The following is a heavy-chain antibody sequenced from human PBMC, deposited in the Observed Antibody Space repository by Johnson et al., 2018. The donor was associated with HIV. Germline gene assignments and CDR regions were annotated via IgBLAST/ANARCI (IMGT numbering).Heavy chain of an antibody. Sequence: QVQLVESGGGLVKPGGSLRLSCVASGFIFSDYYMSWIRQAPGKGLEWVSYISFSDSTIYSADSVQGRFTISRDNAKNSLYLQMNSLRAEDTAVYYCARAVCRGGRCYSHEAFDIWGQGTMVTVSS. J-gene: IGHJ3*02. CDR3: ARAVCRGGRCYSHEAFDI. D-gene: IGHD2-15*01. CDR2: ISFSDSTI. V-gene: IGHV3-11*04. CDR1: GFIFSDYY.